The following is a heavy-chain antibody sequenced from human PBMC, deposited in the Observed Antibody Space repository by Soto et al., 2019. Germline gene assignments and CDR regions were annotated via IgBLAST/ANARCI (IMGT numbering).Heavy chain of an antibody. CDR1: SLILTSYA. J-gene: IGHJ4*02. CDR3: AKGVAGSCYSGSDY. CDR2: IGGSDNSI. V-gene: IGHV3-23*01. Sequence: QPRRSMRPSWAASSLILTSYAMSWVRQARRKGLEWVSGIGGSDNSIPYADSVKGRFTISRDNTKNTRYLQMNSLRAEDTAVYYCAKGVAGSCYSGSDYWGQGNLVTVS. D-gene: IGHD2-15*01.